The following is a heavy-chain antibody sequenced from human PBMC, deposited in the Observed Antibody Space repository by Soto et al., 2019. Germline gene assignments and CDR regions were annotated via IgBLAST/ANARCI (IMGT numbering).Heavy chain of an antibody. Sequence: EVQLVESGGGLVKPGGSLRLSCAASGFTFSGHTINWVRQAPGQGLEWVSSVSSSSSYIYYADSVKGRFTVSRDNAEKSLYLQMNSLRVEDTAIYYCARCMGFDGSGYAFFDSWGQGTLVTVSS. V-gene: IGHV3-21*01. CDR3: ARCMGFDGSGYAFFDS. J-gene: IGHJ4*02. CDR1: GFTFSGHT. D-gene: IGHD3-10*01. CDR2: VSSSSSYI.